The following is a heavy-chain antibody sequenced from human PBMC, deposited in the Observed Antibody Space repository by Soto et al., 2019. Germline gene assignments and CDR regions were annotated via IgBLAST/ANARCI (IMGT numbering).Heavy chain of an antibody. D-gene: IGHD6-19*01. CDR2: MNPSTGNT. CDR3: ARGRIIVAGGFDP. V-gene: IGHV1-8*01. Sequence: QVQLVQSGAEVKKPGASVKVSCKASGYTFTSYDIIWVRQATGQGLEWMGWMNPSTGNTDSAEKFQGRLTMTRNTSXXXXXXXXXXXXXXDTXXXYCARGRIIVAGGFDPWGQGTLVTVSS. CDR1: GYTFTSYD. J-gene: IGHJ5*02.